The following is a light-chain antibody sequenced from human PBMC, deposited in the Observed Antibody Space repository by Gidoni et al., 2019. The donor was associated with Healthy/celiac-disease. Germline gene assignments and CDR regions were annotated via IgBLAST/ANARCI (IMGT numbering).Light chain of an antibody. CDR3: GTWGSSVSGGGV. CDR1: SSNIGNNY. J-gene: IGLJ3*02. V-gene: IGLV1-51*01. Sequence: QSVLTQPPSVSAAPGHKVTISCSGSSSNIGNNYVSWYQQLPGTAPKLLIYDNDKRPSGIPDRFSGSKSGTSATLGITGLQTGDEADYYCGTWGSSVSGGGVFGGGTKVTVL. CDR2: DND.